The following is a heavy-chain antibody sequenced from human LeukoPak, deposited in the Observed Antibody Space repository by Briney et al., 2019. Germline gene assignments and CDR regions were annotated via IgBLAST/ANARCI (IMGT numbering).Heavy chain of an antibody. J-gene: IGHJ4*02. CDR1: GYTFSNYG. CDR3: ARVLAYCSSTSCHDY. D-gene: IGHD2-2*01. V-gene: IGHV1-18*01. Sequence: ASVKVSCKASGYTFSNYGVSWVRQAPGQGLEWMGWISAYSGNTDYAQKLQGRVTMTTDTSTSTAYMELTSLRSDDTAVYYCARVLAYCSSTSCHDYWGQGTLVTVSS. CDR2: ISAYSGNT.